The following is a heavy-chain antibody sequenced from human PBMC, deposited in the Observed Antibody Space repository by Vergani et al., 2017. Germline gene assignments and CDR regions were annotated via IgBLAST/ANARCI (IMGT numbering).Heavy chain of an antibody. D-gene: IGHD2-2*01. CDR3: AKEGSNLSVVVPAARGAADTNYYYYYMDV. V-gene: IGHV3-23*01. CDR1: GFTFSSYA. CDR2: ISGSGGST. J-gene: IGHJ6*03. Sequence: EVQLLESGGGLVQPGGSLRLSCAASGFTFSSYAMSWVRQAPGKGLEWVSAISGSGGSTYYADSVKGRFTISRDNSKNTLYLQMNSLRAEDTAVYYCAKEGSNLSVVVPAARGAADTNYYYYYMDVWGKGTTVTVSS.